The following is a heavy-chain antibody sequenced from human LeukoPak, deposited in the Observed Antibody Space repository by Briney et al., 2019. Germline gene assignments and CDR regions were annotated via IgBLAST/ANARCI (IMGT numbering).Heavy chain of an antibody. D-gene: IGHD2/OR15-2a*01. V-gene: IGHV3-48*01. Sequence: GGSLRLSCAASGFTFSSYSMNWVRQAPGKGLEWVSYISSSSSTIYYADSVKGRFTISRDNSKNTLYLQMNGLRAEDTAVYYCAKDVIRVGASHFDYWGQGTLVTVSS. CDR2: ISSSSSTI. J-gene: IGHJ4*02. CDR3: AKDVIRVGASHFDY. CDR1: GFTFSSYS.